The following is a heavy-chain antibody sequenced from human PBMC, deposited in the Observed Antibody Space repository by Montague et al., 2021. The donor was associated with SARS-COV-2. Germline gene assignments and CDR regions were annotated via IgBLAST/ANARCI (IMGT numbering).Heavy chain of an antibody. CDR2: IYHSGNT. D-gene: IGHD3-16*01. Sequence: SETLSLTCSVSGGSISGYYWSWIRQPPGKGLEWIGYIYHSGNTKYSPSLKSRVSISVDTSKNQFSLRLSSVTAADTAVSYCAREYRIELWQTNWYFGLWGRGTLVTVS. CDR3: AREYRIELWQTNWYFGL. V-gene: IGHV4-59*01. J-gene: IGHJ2*01. CDR1: GGSISGYY.